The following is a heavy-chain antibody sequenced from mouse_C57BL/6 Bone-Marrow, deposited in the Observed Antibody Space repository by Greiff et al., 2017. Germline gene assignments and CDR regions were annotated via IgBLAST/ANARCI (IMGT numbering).Heavy chain of an antibody. CDR1: GYTFTGYW. V-gene: IGHV1-9*01. J-gene: IGHJ4*01. CDR2: ILPGSGST. D-gene: IGHD1-1*01. Sequence: VKLLESGAELMKPGASVKLSCKATGYTFTGYWLEWVKQRPGHGLEWIGEILPGSGSTNYNEKFKGKATFTADTSSNTAYMQLSSLTTEDSAIYYCARDWDYYYGSSGAMDYWGQGTSVTVSS. CDR3: ARDWDYYYGSSGAMDY.